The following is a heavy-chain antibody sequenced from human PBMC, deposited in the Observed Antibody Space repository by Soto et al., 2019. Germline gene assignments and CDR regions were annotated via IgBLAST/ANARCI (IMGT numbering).Heavy chain of an antibody. CDR1: GDSVSSNNW. V-gene: IGHV4-4*02. Sequence: QVQLQGSGPGLVKPSGTLSLTCTVSGDSVSSNNWWNWVRQSPGKGLDWIGETHPTGNSNYHPSLKGRVTISVDTSKNEFSLILTSVTAADTAVYVCARVRAGCSRTSCFLEDWGRGTLVTVSS. J-gene: IGHJ4*02. CDR2: THPTGNS. CDR3: ARVRAGCSRTSCFLED. D-gene: IGHD2-2*01.